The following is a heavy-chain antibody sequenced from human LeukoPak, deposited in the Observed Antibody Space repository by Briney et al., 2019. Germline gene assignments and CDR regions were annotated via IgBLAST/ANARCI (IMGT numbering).Heavy chain of an antibody. V-gene: IGHV3-23*01. J-gene: IGHJ6*02. CDR1: RFTFSSYA. Sequence: GGSLRLSCAASRFTFSSYAMSWVRHAPGKGLEWVSAISGSGGRTYYADSVKGRFTISRDNSKNTLSLQMNSLRDEDTATYYCAKEVYCGRDCYNPGYGVDVWGQGTTVTVSS. CDR2: ISGSGGRT. D-gene: IGHD2-21*02. CDR3: AKEVYCGRDCYNPGYGVDV.